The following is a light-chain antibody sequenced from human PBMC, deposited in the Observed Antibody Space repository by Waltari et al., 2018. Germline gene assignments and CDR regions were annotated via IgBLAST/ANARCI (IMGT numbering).Light chain of an antibody. CDR2: ENN. CDR3: GTWDSSLSAVV. CDR1: SSNIGNNY. Sequence: QSVLTQPPSVSAAPGQKVTISCSGSSSNIGNNYVSWYQQLPGTAPKLLIYENNKRPSGIPDRFCGSKSGTSATLGITGLRTGDEADYYCGTWDSSLSAVVFGGGTKLTVL. V-gene: IGLV1-51*02. J-gene: IGLJ2*01.